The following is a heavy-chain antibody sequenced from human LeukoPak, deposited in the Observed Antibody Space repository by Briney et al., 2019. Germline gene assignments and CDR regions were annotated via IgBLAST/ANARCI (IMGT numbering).Heavy chain of an antibody. V-gene: IGHV3-21*01. Sequence: KPGGSLRLSCAASGFTFSSYSMNWVRQAPGKGLEWVSSISSSSSYIYYAGSVKGRFTISRDNAKNSLYLQMNSLRAEDTAVYYCARSHGPSVFQHWGQGTLVTVSS. CDR2: ISSSSSYI. CDR1: GFTFSSYS. CDR3: ARSHGPSVFQH. J-gene: IGHJ1*01.